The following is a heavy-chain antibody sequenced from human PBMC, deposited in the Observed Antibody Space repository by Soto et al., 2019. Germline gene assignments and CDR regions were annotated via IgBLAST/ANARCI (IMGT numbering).Heavy chain of an antibody. CDR3: AKGFIKDCGGDCTVDT. Sequence: LRLSCAASGSTFSSYTMSWVRQAPGKGLEWVSGISATGGSTYYADSVKGRFTFSRDNSKNTLYLQMNSLRAEDTAVYYCAKGFIKDCGGDCTVDTWGKGTLVTVSS. D-gene: IGHD2-21*02. CDR1: GSTFSSYT. J-gene: IGHJ5*02. V-gene: IGHV3-23*01. CDR2: ISATGGST.